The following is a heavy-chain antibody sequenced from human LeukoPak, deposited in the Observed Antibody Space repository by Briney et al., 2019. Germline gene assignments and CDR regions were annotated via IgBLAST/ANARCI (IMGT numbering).Heavy chain of an antibody. D-gene: IGHD5-18*01. CDR3: AKGQRGYSYGSGYFDY. V-gene: IGHV3-23*01. CDR2: ISGSGGST. CDR1: GFTFSSYA. Sequence: PGGSLRLSCAASGFTFSSYAMSWVRQAPGKGLEWVSAISGSGGSTYYADSVKGRFTISRDNSKNTLYLQMNSLRAEDTAVYYCAKGQRGYSYGSGYFDYWGQGTLVTVSS. J-gene: IGHJ4*02.